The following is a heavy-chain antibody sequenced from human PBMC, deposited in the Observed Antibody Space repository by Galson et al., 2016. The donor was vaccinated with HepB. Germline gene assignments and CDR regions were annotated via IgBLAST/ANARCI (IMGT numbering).Heavy chain of an antibody. V-gene: IGHV3-64D*06. CDR2: MSADGKQT. CDR3: VKADTTTLFVRYYGMDV. D-gene: IGHD3-10*02. J-gene: IGHJ6*02. CDR1: GFTFSAFA. Sequence: SLRLSCAASGFTFSAFAMQWVRQAPGKGLDFVSVMSADGKQTYYTDSVKGRFTIYRDNSKNTVSLQMTNLKGEDTAIYFCVKADTTTLFVRYYGMDVWGQGTTVTVSS.